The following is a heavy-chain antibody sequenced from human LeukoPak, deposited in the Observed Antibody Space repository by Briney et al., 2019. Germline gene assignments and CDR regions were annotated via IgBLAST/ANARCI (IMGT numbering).Heavy chain of an antibody. Sequence: ASVKVSCKASGYTFTDYYIHWVRQAPGQGLEWMGWINPNSGGTNYAQKFQGRVTMTRDTSITTAYMELSRLRSDDTADYYCARDRSIIVLTPLGYWGQGTLVTVSS. CDR2: INPNSGGT. CDR3: ARDRSIIVLTPLGY. V-gene: IGHV1-2*02. D-gene: IGHD2/OR15-2a*01. CDR1: GYTFTDYY. J-gene: IGHJ4*02.